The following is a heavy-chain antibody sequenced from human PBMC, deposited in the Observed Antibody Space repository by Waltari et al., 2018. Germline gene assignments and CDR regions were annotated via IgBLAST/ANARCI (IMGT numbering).Heavy chain of an antibody. V-gene: IGHV1-69*08. CDR2: IIPIFGTA. Sequence: QVQLVQSGAEVKKPGSSVKVSCKASGGTFSSYAISWVRQAPGQGLEWMGRIIPIFGTANYAQKFQGRVSITADKSTSTAYMELSSLRSEDTAVYYCARGKHMLGPKSSSWYFDLWGRGTLVTVSS. D-gene: IGHD3-10*02. J-gene: IGHJ2*01. CDR1: GGTFSSYA. CDR3: ARGKHMLGPKSSSWYFDL.